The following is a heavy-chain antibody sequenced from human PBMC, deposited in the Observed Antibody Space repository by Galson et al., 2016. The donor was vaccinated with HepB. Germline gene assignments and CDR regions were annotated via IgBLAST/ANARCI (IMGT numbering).Heavy chain of an antibody. D-gene: IGHD2-15*01. Sequence: SLRLSCAGSGFTFSNYWMSCVRQAPGEGLEWLVNIKQDGNQKDYVDSVKGRFPISRDNAKHSLYLQMNSLRVEDTAVYYCAREGKGGFDIWGQGTRVTVSS. CDR1: GFTFSNYW. CDR3: AREGKGGFDI. V-gene: IGHV3-7*01. J-gene: IGHJ3*02. CDR2: IKQDGNQK.